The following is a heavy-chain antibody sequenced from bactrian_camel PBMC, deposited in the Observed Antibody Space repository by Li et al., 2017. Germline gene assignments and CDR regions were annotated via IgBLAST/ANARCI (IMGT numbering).Heavy chain of an antibody. Sequence: HVQLVESGGGLVQPGGSLRLSCAASGFTFSTHYMSWVRQAPGKGLEWVASIYGGGGSIKFGDSVKGRFTISKDNAKNTLYLQMNSLKPEDTAVYYCAAEAPEGLGWYNYWGQGTQVTVS. CDR1: GFTFSTHY. D-gene: IGHD5*01. CDR3: AAEAPEGLGWYNY. J-gene: IGHJ4*01. V-gene: IGHV3-2*01. CDR2: IYGGGGSI.